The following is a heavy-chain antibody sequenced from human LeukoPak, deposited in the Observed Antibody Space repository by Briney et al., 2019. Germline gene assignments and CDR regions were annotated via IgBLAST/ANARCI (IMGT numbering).Heavy chain of an antibody. Sequence: GGSLRLSCAASGFAFSSYAMSWVRQAPGTGLEGGSGISGSSVNTYHADSVKGRFTISRDSSKNRLYLQMNSRGADDTAVYYCARGGGAFCGGDCHRTFDSWGQGTLVTVSA. CDR2: ISGSSVNT. D-gene: IGHD2-21*02. CDR1: GFAFSSYA. V-gene: IGHV3-23*01. J-gene: IGHJ4*02. CDR3: ARGGGAFCGGDCHRTFDS.